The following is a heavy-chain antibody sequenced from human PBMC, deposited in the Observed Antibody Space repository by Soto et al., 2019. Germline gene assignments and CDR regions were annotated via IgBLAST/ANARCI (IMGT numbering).Heavy chain of an antibody. Sequence: ASVKVSCKASGYSFISYGITWVRQAPGQGLEWMGWISTYTGNTNYAQRVQDRVTMTTDTSTSSAYMELRSLRSDDTAVYYCARVSTGAAYNWFAPWGQGTLVTVSS. V-gene: IGHV1-18*01. CDR3: ARVSTGAAYNWFAP. J-gene: IGHJ5*02. D-gene: IGHD7-27*01. CDR1: GYSFISYG. CDR2: ISTYTGNT.